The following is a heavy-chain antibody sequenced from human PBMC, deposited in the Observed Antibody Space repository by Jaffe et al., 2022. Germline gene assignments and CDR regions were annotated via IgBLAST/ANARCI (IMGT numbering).Heavy chain of an antibody. CDR2: ISSSGSTI. V-gene: IGHV3-48*03. CDR1: GFTFSSYE. CDR3: ARGGRGGNYFDY. Sequence: EVQLVESGGGLVQPGGSLRLSCAASGFTFSSYEMNWVRQAPGKGLEWVSYISSSGSTIYYADSVKGRFTISRDNAKNSLYLQMNSLRAEDTAVYYCARGGRGGNYFDYWGQGTLVTVSS. D-gene: IGHD2-15*01. J-gene: IGHJ4*02.